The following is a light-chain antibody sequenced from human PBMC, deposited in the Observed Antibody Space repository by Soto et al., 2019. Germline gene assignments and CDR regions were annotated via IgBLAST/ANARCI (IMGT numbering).Light chain of an antibody. CDR2: GAS. CDR1: QSVSSY. CDR3: QQYNNWPWT. V-gene: IGKV3-15*01. Sequence: IVMTQSPATLSVSPGATATLSCRASQSVSSYLAWYQQKPGQAPRLLIYGASTRATGIPARFSGSGSGTEFTLTISSLESEDFAVYYCQQYNNWPWTFGQGTKVEIK. J-gene: IGKJ1*01.